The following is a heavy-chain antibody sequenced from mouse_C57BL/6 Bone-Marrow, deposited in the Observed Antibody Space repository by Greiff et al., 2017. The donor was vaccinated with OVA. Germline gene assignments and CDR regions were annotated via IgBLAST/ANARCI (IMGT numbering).Heavy chain of an antibody. CDR3: ASPSIYYGYDYFAY. CDR1: GYSFTGYY. Sequence: EVQLKESGPELVKPGASVKISCKASGYSFTGYYMNWVKQSPEKSLEWIGEINPSTGGTTYNQKFKAKATLTVDKSSSTAYMQLKSLTSEDSAVYYCASPSIYYGYDYFAYWGQGTLVTVSA. V-gene: IGHV1-42*01. D-gene: IGHD2-2*01. CDR2: INPSTGGT. J-gene: IGHJ3*01.